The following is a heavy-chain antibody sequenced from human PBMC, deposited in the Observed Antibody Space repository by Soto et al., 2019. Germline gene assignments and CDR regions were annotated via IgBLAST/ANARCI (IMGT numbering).Heavy chain of an antibody. Sequence: ASVKVSCKASGGTFSSYAISWVRQAPGQGLEWMGGIIPIFGTANYAQKFQGRVTITADESTSTAYMELSSLRSEDTAVYYCARILCACCSSTSCYTCGPPPNYYYYYRMDVWGQGTTVTVSS. CDR1: GGTFSSYA. CDR3: ARILCACCSSTSCYTCGPPPNYYYYYRMDV. CDR2: IIPIFGTA. J-gene: IGHJ6*02. V-gene: IGHV1-69*13. D-gene: IGHD2-2*02.